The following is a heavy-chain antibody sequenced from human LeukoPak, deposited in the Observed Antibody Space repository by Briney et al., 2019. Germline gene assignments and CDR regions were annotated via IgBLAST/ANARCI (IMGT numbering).Heavy chain of an antibody. CDR1: GGTFSSYA. Sequence: SVKVSCNASGGTFSSYAISWVRQAPGQGLEWMGRIIPILGIANYAQKFQGRVTITADKSTSTAYMELSSLRSEDTAVYYCARDVVQRWRGMDYWGQGTLVTVSS. J-gene: IGHJ4*02. V-gene: IGHV1-69*04. CDR3: ARDVVQRWRGMDY. CDR2: IIPILGIA. D-gene: IGHD5-24*01.